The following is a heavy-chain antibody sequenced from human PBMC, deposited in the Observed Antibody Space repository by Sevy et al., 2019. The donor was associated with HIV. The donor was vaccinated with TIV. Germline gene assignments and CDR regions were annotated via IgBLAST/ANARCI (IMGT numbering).Heavy chain of an antibody. V-gene: IGHV3-72*01. CDR1: GFTFSDHY. J-gene: IGHJ4*02. D-gene: IGHD3-10*01. Sequence: GGSLRLSCAASGFTFSDHYMDWVRQAPGEGLEWVGRSRNKANSDTTEYAASVKGRFTISRDDSKNSLYLQMNSLKTEDTAVYYCARVPTYGSVTYFLDYWGQGSLVTVSS. CDR2: SRNKANSDTT. CDR3: ARVPTYGSVTYFLDY.